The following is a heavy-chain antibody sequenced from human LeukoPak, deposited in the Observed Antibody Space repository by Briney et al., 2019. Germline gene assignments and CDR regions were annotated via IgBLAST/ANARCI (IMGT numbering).Heavy chain of an antibody. J-gene: IGHJ6*02. CDR1: GYTVTSYA. CDR3: ARGGWLWYYGMDV. D-gene: IGHD3-9*01. V-gene: IGHV1-3*01. CDR2: INAGNGST. Sequence: ASVKVSCKASGYTVTSYAMHWVRQAPGQRLEWMGWINAGNGSTKYSQKFQGRVTITRDTSASTAYMELSSLRSEDTAVYYCARGGWLWYYGMDVWGQGTTVTVSS.